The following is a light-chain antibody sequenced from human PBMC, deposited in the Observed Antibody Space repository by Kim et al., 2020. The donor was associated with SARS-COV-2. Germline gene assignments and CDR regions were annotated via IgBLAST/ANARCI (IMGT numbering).Light chain of an antibody. CDR2: AAS. CDR1: QSISSY. V-gene: IGKV1-39*01. J-gene: IGKJ2*01. CDR3: QQSYSTPYT. Sequence: DIQMTQSPSSLSAYVGDRVIITCRASQSISSYLNWYQQKPGKAPKLLIYAASSLQSGVPSRFSGSRSGTDFTLTISSLQPEDFATYYCQQSYSTPYTFGQGTKLEIK.